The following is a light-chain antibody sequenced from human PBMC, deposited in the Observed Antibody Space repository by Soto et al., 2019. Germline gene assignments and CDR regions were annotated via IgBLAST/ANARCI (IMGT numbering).Light chain of an antibody. CDR3: QQSYSTLLIT. CDR1: QAINTY. CDR2: GTS. V-gene: IGKV1-39*01. J-gene: IGKJ5*01. Sequence: DLQMTQSPSFLSASVGDRVTISCRASQAINTYLNWYQQKPGKAPKLLIYGTSDLQNGVPSRFSGGGSGTDFTLTTSSLQPEDFATYYCQQSYSTLLITFGQGTRLEV.